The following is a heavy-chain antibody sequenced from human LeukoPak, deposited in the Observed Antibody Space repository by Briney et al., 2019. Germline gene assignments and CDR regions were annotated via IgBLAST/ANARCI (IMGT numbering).Heavy chain of an antibody. D-gene: IGHD3-10*01. Sequence: SETLSLTCTVSGVSISSYYWSWIRQPPGKGLEWIGYIYYSGNTNYNPSLKSRVTISAYTSKNQFSLKLSSVTAADPAVYYCARCIRITPNDSFDIWGQGTMVTVSS. V-gene: IGHV4-59*01. CDR1: GVSISSYY. CDR2: IYYSGNT. J-gene: IGHJ3*02. CDR3: ARCIRITPNDSFDI.